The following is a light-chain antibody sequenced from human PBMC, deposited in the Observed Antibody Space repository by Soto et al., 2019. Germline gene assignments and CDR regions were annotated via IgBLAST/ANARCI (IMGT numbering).Light chain of an antibody. Sequence: LTQPASVSGSPGQSITISCTGTSSDVGGYNYVSWSQQHPGKAPKLLISEVSNRPSGVSNRFSGSKSGNTASLTISGLQADDEADYYCSSYTASSTLLFGTGTKV. CDR3: SSYTASSTLL. J-gene: IGLJ1*01. V-gene: IGLV2-14*03. CDR1: SSDVGGYNY. CDR2: EVS.